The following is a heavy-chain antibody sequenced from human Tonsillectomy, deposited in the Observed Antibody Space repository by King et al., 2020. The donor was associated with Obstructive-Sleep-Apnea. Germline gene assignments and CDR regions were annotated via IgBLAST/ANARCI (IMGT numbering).Heavy chain of an antibody. V-gene: IGHV3-30*02. CDR1: GFSFSSYG. CDR3: AKATAAAGTFADY. J-gene: IGHJ4*02. D-gene: IGHD6-13*01. Sequence: VQLVESGGGVVQPGGSLRLSCAASGFSFSSYGMHWVRQAPGKGLEWVAFIRDDGSNKYYAYSVKGRFTISRDTSKKTLYLQMNSLRAEDTAVFYCAKATAAAGTFADYWGQGTLVTVSS. CDR2: IRDDGSNK.